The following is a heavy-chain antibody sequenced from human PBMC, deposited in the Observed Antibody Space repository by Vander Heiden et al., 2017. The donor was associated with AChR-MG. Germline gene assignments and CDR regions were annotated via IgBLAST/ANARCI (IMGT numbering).Heavy chain of an antibody. CDR2: INPNSGGT. D-gene: IGHD2-15*01. CDR3: ARQRRYCSGGSCYWFDP. CDR1: GYTFTGYY. V-gene: IGHV1-2*04. Sequence: QVPLVQSGAEVKKPGASVKVSCKASGYTFTGYYMHWVRQAPGQGLEWMGWINPNSGGTNYAQKFQGWVTMTRDTSISTAYMELSRLRSDDTAVYYCARQRRYCSGGSCYWFDPWGQGTLVTVSS. J-gene: IGHJ5*02.